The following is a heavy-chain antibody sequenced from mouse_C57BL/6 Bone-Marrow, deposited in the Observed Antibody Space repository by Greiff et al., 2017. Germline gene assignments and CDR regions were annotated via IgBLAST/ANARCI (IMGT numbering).Heavy chain of an antibody. CDR3: AREAY. Sequence: QVQLQQSGAELVKPGASVKISCKPPGYAFSSYWMNWVKQRPGKSLEWIGQIYPGDGDTNFNGKFKGKATLTADKSSSTAYMQLRSLHADDSAVYFCAREAYGGQGTLVTVAA. CDR2: IYPGDGDT. V-gene: IGHV1-80*01. J-gene: IGHJ3*01. CDR1: GYAFSSYW.